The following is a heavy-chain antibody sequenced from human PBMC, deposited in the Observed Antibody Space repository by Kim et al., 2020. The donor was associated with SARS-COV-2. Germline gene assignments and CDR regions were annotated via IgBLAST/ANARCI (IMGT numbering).Heavy chain of an antibody. CDR1: GGSINSSHYF. J-gene: IGHJ5*02. CDR3: ARPGIVGQTGGPCDP. V-gene: IGHV4-39*01. D-gene: IGHD1-26*01. Sequence: SETLSLTCTVSGGSINSSHYFWGWIRQPPGKGLEWIGNIYYAGNTYYSPSLKRRVIISVDSSKNQFSLKLRSVIAADTAVYYCARPGIVGQTGGPCDPWGRGTLVTV. CDR2: IYYAGNT.